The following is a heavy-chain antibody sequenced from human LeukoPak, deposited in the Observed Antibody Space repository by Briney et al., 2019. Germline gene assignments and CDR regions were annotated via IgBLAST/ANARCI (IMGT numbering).Heavy chain of an antibody. D-gene: IGHD5-24*01. CDR2: INYSGST. J-gene: IGHJ6*03. CDR1: GASISSSTSY. Sequence: PSETLSLTCAVSGASISSSTSYWGWIRQPPGKGLEWIGSINYSGSTYYNPSLKSRVTISVDTSKNQFSLKLSSVTAADTAVYYCARLDRYGYNYNYHYYYMDVWGKGTTVTVSS. V-gene: IGHV4-39*01. CDR3: ARLDRYGYNYNYHYYYMDV.